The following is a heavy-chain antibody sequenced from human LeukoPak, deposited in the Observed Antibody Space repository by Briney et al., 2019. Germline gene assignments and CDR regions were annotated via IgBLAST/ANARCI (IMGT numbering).Heavy chain of an antibody. CDR1: GFTFSSYV. CDR3: AKGTSSNTWYWFDP. D-gene: IGHD2-2*01. Sequence: GGSLRLSCAATGFTFSSYVMTWVRQAPGKGLEWVSSISGSGRSTYCADSVKGRFTISRDNSKSTLYLQMDSLRVEDTAVYYCAKGTSSNTWYWFDPWGQGTLVTVSS. J-gene: IGHJ5*02. CDR2: ISGSGRST. V-gene: IGHV3-23*01.